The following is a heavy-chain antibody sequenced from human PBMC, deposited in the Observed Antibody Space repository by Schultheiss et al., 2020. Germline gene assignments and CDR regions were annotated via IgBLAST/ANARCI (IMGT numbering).Heavy chain of an antibody. CDR3: TTDPPDGRIIWFRESTEYYYYGMDV. V-gene: IGHV3-11*01. CDR2: ISSSGSTI. CDR1: GFTFSNAW. J-gene: IGHJ6*02. Sequence: GGSLRLSCAASGFTFSNAWMNWVRQAPGKGLEWVSYISSSGSTIYYADSVKGRFTISRDNAKNSLYLQMNSLKTEDTAVYYCTTDPPDGRIIWFRESTEYYYYGMDVWGQGTTVTVSS. D-gene: IGHD3-10*01.